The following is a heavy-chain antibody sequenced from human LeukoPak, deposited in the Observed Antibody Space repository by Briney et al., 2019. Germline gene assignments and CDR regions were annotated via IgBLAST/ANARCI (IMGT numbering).Heavy chain of an antibody. CDR2: INPKSGAA. D-gene: IGHD6-13*01. CDR3: ARGAEAETSPLDF. CDR1: GYTFTGYY. Sequence: ASVKVSCKASGYTFTGYYMHWVRQAPGQGLEWLGWINPKSGAADYAQQFRGRVTMTRDTSINTDYMEMKRVTSDDTAVYYCARGAEAETSPLDFWGQGTLVIVS. V-gene: IGHV1-2*02. J-gene: IGHJ4*02.